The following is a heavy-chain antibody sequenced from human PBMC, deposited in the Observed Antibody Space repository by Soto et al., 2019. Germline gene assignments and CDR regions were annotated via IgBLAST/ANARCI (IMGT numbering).Heavy chain of an antibody. Sequence: SETLSLTCAVYGGSFSGYYWSWIRQPPGKGLEWIGYVSYSGSTDYHPSLKSRVSISIDTSKNQFSLKMIAVTAAYTAVYYCARGGSDSCWFFFDPWGQGALVTVSS. D-gene: IGHD6-19*01. V-gene: IGHV4-34*11. CDR2: VSYSGST. CDR1: GGSFSGYY. J-gene: IGHJ5*02. CDR3: ARGGSDSCWFFFDP.